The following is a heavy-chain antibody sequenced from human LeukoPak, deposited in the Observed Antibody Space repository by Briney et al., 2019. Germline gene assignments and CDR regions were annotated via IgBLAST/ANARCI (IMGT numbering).Heavy chain of an antibody. Sequence: ASETLSLTCSVSGGSMRSGSSFWSWIRQPAGKGLEWIGRIYATGNTNYNPSLERRVTISVDTSKNQFSLELTSVTAADTAVYYCARDLGSDYGGYSPWGQGTLVTVSS. CDR1: GGSMRSGSSF. CDR3: ARDLGSDYGGYSP. CDR2: IYATGNT. J-gene: IGHJ5*02. D-gene: IGHD4-23*01. V-gene: IGHV4-61*02.